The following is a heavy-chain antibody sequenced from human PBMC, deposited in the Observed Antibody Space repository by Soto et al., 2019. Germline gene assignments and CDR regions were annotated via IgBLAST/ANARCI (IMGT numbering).Heavy chain of an antibody. Sequence: QVQLVQSGAEVKKPGSSVKVSCKASGDTFSTYAISWVRQAPGQGLEWLGGIIPILATPSYAQRFQGRVTITADKSTSTAYMELSSLRSEDTAVYYCARERSRYDRSGYYRPDYWGQGTLVTVSS. CDR3: ARERSRYDRSGYYRPDY. J-gene: IGHJ4*02. CDR1: GDTFSTYA. V-gene: IGHV1-69*06. CDR2: IIPILATP. D-gene: IGHD3-22*01.